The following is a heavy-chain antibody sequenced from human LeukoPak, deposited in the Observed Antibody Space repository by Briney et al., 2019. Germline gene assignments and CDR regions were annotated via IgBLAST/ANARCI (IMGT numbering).Heavy chain of an antibody. CDR1: GGTFSSYA. Sequence: SVKVSCKASGGTFSSYAISWVRQAPGQGLEWMGGIIPIFGTANYAQKFQGRVTITADESTSAAYMELSSLRSEDTAVYYCARQISGYDYVFDYWGQGTLVTVSS. CDR3: ARQISGYDYVFDY. J-gene: IGHJ4*02. V-gene: IGHV1-69*13. D-gene: IGHD5-12*01. CDR2: IIPIFGTA.